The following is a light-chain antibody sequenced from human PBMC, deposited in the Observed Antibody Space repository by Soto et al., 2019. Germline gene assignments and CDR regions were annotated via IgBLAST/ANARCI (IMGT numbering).Light chain of an antibody. CDR1: QSVSGSY. Sequence: EIELTQSPGTLSLSPGERATLSCRASQSVSGSYLAWYQQKPGQAPRLLIYGASSRATGIPDRFSGSGSGTDFTITISRLEPEDFAVYYCQQYGSSPLTFGRGTKVEIK. J-gene: IGKJ4*01. V-gene: IGKV3-20*01. CDR2: GAS. CDR3: QQYGSSPLT.